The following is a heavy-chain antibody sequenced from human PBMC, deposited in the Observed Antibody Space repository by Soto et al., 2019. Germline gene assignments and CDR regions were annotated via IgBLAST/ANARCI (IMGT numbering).Heavy chain of an antibody. J-gene: IGHJ4*02. V-gene: IGHV3-33*01. Sequence: QVQLVESGGGVVQPGRSLRLSCAASGFMCSNHGMHWVRQAPGKGLEWVAVIWSDGNNRYYADSVKGRFTISRDNSKNTVYLQMSSLRVEDTAVYYCVRGDNWNDEASDYWGQGTLVTVSS. CDR2: IWSDGNNR. CDR1: GFMCSNHG. CDR3: VRGDNWNDEASDY. D-gene: IGHD1-1*01.